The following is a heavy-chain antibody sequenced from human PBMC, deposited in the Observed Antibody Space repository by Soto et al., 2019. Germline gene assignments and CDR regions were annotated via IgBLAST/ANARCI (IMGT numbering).Heavy chain of an antibody. J-gene: IGHJ5*02. CDR2: IYHSGST. CDR3: AKNLAVAGFCLDP. Sequence: PSETLSLTCTVSGDSISSHYWSWIRQSPGKGLEWIGHIYHSGSTRYNPSFKRRVTMSIDTSKNQFSLKLKSVTAADTAVYYCAKNLAVAGFCLDPWGQGILVTSPQ. D-gene: IGHD6-19*01. V-gene: IGHV4-59*11. CDR1: GDSISSHY.